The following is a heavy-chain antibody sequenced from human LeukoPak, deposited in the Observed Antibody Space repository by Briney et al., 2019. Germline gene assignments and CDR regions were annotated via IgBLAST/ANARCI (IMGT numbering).Heavy chain of an antibody. CDR1: GGSISSYY. V-gene: IGHV4-59*01. D-gene: IGHD2-2*01. CDR2: IYYSGST. Sequence: SETLSLTCTVSGGSISSYYWSWIRQPPGKGLEWLGYIYYSGSTNYNPSLKSRVTISVDTSKNQFSLKLSSVTAADTAVYYCATGVPAAMGDWFDPWGQGTLVTVSS. CDR3: ATGVPAAMGDWFDP. J-gene: IGHJ5*02.